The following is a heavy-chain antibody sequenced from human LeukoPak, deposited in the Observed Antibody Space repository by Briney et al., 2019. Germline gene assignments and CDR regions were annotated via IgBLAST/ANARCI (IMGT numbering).Heavy chain of an antibody. J-gene: IGHJ4*02. CDR1: GYTLSDLT. CDR2: FDTEDGET. V-gene: IGHV1-24*01. CDR3: RAGNFDY. Sequence: ASVKVSCKVSGYTLSDLTMHWVRQAPGKGLEWMGGFDTEDGETIYAQKFQGRVTMTEDTFTDTAYMELSSLRSEDTAVYYCRAGNFDYWGQGTLVTVSS. D-gene: IGHD6-19*01.